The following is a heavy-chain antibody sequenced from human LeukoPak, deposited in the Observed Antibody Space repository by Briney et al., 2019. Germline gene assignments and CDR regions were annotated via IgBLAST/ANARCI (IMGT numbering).Heavy chain of an antibody. V-gene: IGHV1-46*01. D-gene: IGHD4-17*01. CDR2: INPSGGST. Sequence: ASVKVSCKASGYTFTSYGISWARQAPGQGLEWMGIINPSGGSTSYAQKFQGRVTMTRDTSTSTVYMELSSLRSEDTAVYYCAREGGDGDYERYYFDYWGQGTLVTVSS. CDR3: AREGGDGDYERYYFDY. CDR1: GYTFTSYG. J-gene: IGHJ4*02.